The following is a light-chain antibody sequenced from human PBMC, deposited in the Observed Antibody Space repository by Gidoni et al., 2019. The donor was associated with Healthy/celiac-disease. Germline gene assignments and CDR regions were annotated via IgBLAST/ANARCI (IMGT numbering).Light chain of an antibody. Sequence: PSPATLSFSTGDRATLPCRASQSVSSYLPWYQQKPGQAPTLLIYAASSTESGVPSRFSGSGSGTDFTLTISSLEPEDFAVYYCQQSNSTPSFTFGPGTKVDIK. CDR2: AAS. V-gene: IGKV3-11*01. CDR1: QSVSSY. J-gene: IGKJ3*01. CDR3: QQSNSTPSFT.